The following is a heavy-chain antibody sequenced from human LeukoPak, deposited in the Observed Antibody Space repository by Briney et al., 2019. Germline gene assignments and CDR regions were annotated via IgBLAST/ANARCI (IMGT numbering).Heavy chain of an antibody. J-gene: IGHJ3*02. CDR3: ATEKHVDIVATGEAFDI. D-gene: IGHD5-12*01. V-gene: IGHV1-24*01. Sequence: GASVKVSCKVSGYTLTELAMHWVRQAPGKGLEWVGGFDHEDGETLYAQKFQGRVTMTEDTSTDTAYMELSSLRSEDTAVYYCATEKHVDIVATGEAFDIWGQGTMVTVSS. CDR2: FDHEDGET. CDR1: GYTLTELA.